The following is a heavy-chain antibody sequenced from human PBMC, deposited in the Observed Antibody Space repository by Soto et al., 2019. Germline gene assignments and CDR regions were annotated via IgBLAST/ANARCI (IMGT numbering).Heavy chain of an antibody. J-gene: IGHJ4*02. CDR1: GFTFSSYS. D-gene: IGHD5-18*01. Sequence: GGSLRLSCATSGFTFSSYSMNWVRQAPGKGLEWVSFISSSSNYIYYADSVKGRFTISRDNAKNSLYLQMNSLRAEDTAVYYCAKEGGYTYGYVDCWGQGTLVTVSS. CDR3: AKEGGYTYGYVDC. CDR2: ISSSSNYI. V-gene: IGHV3-21*04.